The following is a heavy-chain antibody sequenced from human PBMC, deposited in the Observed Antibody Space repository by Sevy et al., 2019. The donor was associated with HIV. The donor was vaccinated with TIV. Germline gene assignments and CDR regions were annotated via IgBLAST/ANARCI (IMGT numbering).Heavy chain of an antibody. Sequence: GGSLRLSCAASTFTFRNYWMSWVRQAPGRGLEWVANIKQDGSETYYIDSVKGRFTVSRDNARNSLYLQMDNLRVEETGVYFCAGENVAVPAYYWGQGTLVTVSS. CDR2: IKQDGSET. V-gene: IGHV3-7*01. J-gene: IGHJ4*02. D-gene: IGHD6-19*01. CDR1: TFTFRNYW. CDR3: AGENVAVPAYY.